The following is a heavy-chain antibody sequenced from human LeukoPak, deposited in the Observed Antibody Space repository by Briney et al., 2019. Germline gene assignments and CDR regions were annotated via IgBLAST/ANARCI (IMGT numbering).Heavy chain of an antibody. Sequence: GGSLRLSCAASGFTVSSNYMSWVRRAPGKGLEWVSVIYSGGSTYYADSVKGRFTISRDNSKNTLYLQMNSLRAEDTAVYYCARETAWYYFDYWGQGTLVTVSS. V-gene: IGHV3-66*01. CDR2: IYSGGST. CDR3: ARETAWYYFDY. J-gene: IGHJ4*02. D-gene: IGHD2-21*02. CDR1: GFTVSSNY.